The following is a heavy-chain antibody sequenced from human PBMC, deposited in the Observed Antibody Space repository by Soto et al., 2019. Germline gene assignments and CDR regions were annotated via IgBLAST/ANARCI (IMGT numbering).Heavy chain of an antibody. V-gene: IGHV6-1*01. CDR2: TYYRSKWYN. CDR3: ARGPGRAVAGNVWFDP. J-gene: IGHJ5*02. Sequence: PSQTLALTCAISGDSVSSNSAAWNWIRQSPSRGLEWLGRTYYRSKWYNDYAVSVKSRITINPDTSKNQFSLQLNSVPPEDTAVYYCARGPGRAVAGNVWFDPWGQGTLVTVSS. CDR1: GDSVSSNSAA. D-gene: IGHD6-19*01.